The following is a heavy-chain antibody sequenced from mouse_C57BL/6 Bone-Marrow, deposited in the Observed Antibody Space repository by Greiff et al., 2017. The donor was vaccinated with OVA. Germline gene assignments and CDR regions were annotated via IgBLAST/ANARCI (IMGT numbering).Heavy chain of an antibody. V-gene: IGHV5-4*01. Sequence: DVQLVESGGGLVKPGGSLKLSCAASGFTFSSYAMSWVRQTPEKRLEWVATISDGGSYTYYPDNVKGRFTISRDNAKNNLYLQMSHLKSEDTAMYYCARVGSPFTYWGQGTLVTVSA. CDR2: ISDGGSYT. CDR1: GFTFSSYA. J-gene: IGHJ3*01. CDR3: ARVGSPFTY.